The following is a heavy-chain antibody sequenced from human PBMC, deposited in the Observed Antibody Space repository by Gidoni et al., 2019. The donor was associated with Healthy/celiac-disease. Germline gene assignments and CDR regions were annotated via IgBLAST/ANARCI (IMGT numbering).Heavy chain of an antibody. CDR1: GFTFSSYS. D-gene: IGHD3-10*01. V-gene: IGHV3-21*01. J-gene: IGHJ4*02. CDR2: ISSSSSHI. CDR3: ARDLKPFVRDY. Sequence: EVQLVESGGGLVKPGGSLRLSCAASGFTFSSYSMNWVRQAPGKGLEWVSSISSSSSHIYYADSVKGRFTISRDNAKNSLYLQMNSLRAEDTAVYYCARDLKPFVRDYWGQGTLVTVSS.